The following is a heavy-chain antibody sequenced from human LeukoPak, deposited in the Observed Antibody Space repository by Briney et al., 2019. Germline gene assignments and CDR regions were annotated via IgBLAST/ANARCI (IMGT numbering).Heavy chain of an antibody. V-gene: IGHV4-59*08. CDR2: VYDRGNT. D-gene: IGHD6-13*01. CDR3: ARQGESAAAYDY. CDR1: GDSISSDY. Sequence: SETLSLTCTVSGDSISSDYWSWIRQPPGKGLEWIAYVYDRGNTNYNPSLKSRVTISVETSKNQFSLKLSSVTAADTAVYYCARQGESAAAYDYWGQGTLVTVSS. J-gene: IGHJ4*02.